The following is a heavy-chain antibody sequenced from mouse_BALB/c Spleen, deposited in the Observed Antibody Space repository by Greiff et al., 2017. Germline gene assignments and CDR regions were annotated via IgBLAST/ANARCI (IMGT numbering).Heavy chain of an antibody. CDR3: ARGIQYYGYNGWYFDV. D-gene: IGHD1-2*01. CDR2: ISSGGGST. Sequence: EVQVVESGGGLVKPGGSLKLSCAASGFAFSSYDMSWVRQTPEKRLEWVAYISSGGGSTYYPDTVKGRFTISRDNAKNTLYLQMSSLKSEDTAMYYCARGIQYYGYNGWYFDVWGAGTTVTVSS. J-gene: IGHJ1*01. CDR1: GFAFSSYD. V-gene: IGHV5-12-1*01.